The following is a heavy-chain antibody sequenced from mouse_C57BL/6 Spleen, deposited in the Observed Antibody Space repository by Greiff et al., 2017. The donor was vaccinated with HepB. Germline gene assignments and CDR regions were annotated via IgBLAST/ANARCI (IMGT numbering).Heavy chain of an antibody. CDR3: ARGGENFDY. J-gene: IGHJ2*01. CDR2: ISYDGSN. CDR1: GYSITSGYY. V-gene: IGHV3-6*01. Sequence: EVKLEESGPGLVKPSQSLSLTCSVTGYSITSGYYWNWIRQFPGNKLEWMGYISYDGSNNYNPSLKNRISITRDTSKNQFFLNLNSVTTEDTATYYCARGGENFDYWGQGTTLTVSS.